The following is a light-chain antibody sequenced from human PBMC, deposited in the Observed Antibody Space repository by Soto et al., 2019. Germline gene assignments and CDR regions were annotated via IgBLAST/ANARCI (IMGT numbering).Light chain of an antibody. CDR3: QQRRNWPT. V-gene: IGKV3-11*01. Sequence: EIVLTQSPATLSLSPGERATLSCRASQSVSSYLAWYQQKPGQAPRLLIYDASNRATGIPARFSGSGSGTDFTLTISNLEPEDFAVYYCQQRRNWPTFGQGTRLEIK. J-gene: IGKJ5*01. CDR2: DAS. CDR1: QSVSSY.